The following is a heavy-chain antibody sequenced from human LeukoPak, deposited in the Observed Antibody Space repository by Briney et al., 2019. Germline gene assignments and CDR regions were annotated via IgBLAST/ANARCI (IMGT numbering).Heavy chain of an antibody. V-gene: IGHV1-69*06. J-gene: IGHJ6*03. CDR3: ARRGGKNYGDYVVYYYYMDV. CDR2: IIPIFGTA. CDR1: GGTFSSYA. Sequence: SVKVSCKASGGTFSSYAISWVRQAPGQGLEWMGGIIPIFGTANYAQKFQGRVTITADKSTSTAYMELSSLRSEDTAVYYCARRGGKNYGDYVVYYYYMDVWGKGTTVTVSS. D-gene: IGHD4-17*01.